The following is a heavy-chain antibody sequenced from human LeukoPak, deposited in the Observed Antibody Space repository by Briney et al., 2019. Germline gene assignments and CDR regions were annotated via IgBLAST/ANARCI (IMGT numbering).Heavy chain of an antibody. CDR1: GGTFSSYA. D-gene: IGHD3-9*01. J-gene: IGHJ5*02. CDR2: IIPIFGTA. CDR3: ASQSTFGVGLLRYFDLQNWFDP. V-gene: IGHV1-69*01. Sequence: ASVKVSCKASGGTFSSYAISWVRQAPGQGLEWMGGIIPIFGTANYAQKFQGRVTVTADESTSTAYMELSSLRSEDTAVYYCASQSTFGVGLLRYFDLQNWFDPWGQGTLVTVSS.